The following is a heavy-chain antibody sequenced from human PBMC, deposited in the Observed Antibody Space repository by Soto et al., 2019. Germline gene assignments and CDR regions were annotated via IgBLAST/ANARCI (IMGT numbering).Heavy chain of an antibody. V-gene: IGHV3-48*01. CDR1: GFTFSSYS. D-gene: IGHD3-10*01. J-gene: IGHJ5*02. Sequence: EVQLVESGGGLVQPGGSLRLSCAASGFTFSSYSMNWVRQAAGKGLEWVSYITSSSGTMHYADSVKGRFTISTDNFKNPLDLQRTSLRAEATAVYYCVRDQYGADSYFVGPWGQGTLVTVAS. CDR3: VRDQYGADSYFVGP. CDR2: ITSSSGTM.